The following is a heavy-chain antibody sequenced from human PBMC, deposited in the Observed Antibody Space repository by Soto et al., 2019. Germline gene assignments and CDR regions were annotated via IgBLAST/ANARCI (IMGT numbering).Heavy chain of an antibody. V-gene: IGHV3-23*01. D-gene: IGHD6-6*01. CDR2: MNSGGRS. Sequence: EVQLLESGGGLVQPGGSLRLSCAASGFTFSNYSMRWVRQAPGKGLEWVSGMNSGGRSYYADSVKGRFTISRDTSKNMLYLQMNSLRGDDTAVFYCAKALQYSSSRDYFYYGMDVWGQGTTVTASS. CDR1: GFTFSNYS. CDR3: AKALQYSSSRDYFYYGMDV. J-gene: IGHJ6*02.